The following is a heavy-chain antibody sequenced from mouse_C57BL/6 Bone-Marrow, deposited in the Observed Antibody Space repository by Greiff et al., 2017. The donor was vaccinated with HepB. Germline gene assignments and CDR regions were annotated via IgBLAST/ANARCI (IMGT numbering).Heavy chain of an antibody. V-gene: IGHV1-64*01. Sequence: VQLQQPGAELVKPGASVKLSCKASGYTFTSYWMHWVKQRPGQGLEWIGMIHPNSGSTNYNEKFKSKATLTVDKSSSTAYMQLSSLTSEDSAVYYCARSWDYDGTSFAYWGQGTLVTVSA. D-gene: IGHD2-4*01. CDR1: GYTFTSYW. J-gene: IGHJ3*01. CDR2: IHPNSGST. CDR3: ARSWDYDGTSFAY.